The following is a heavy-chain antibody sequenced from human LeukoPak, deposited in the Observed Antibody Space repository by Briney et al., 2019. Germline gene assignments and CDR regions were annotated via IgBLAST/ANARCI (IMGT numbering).Heavy chain of an antibody. Sequence: ASVKVSRKASGYTFTGYYMHWVRQAPGQGLEWMGWINPNSGGTNYAQKFQGRVTMTRDTSISTAYMELSRLRSDDTAVYYCARASGDILTGYSSYFDYWGQGTLVTVSS. D-gene: IGHD3-9*01. J-gene: IGHJ4*02. CDR1: GYTFTGYY. V-gene: IGHV1-2*02. CDR2: INPNSGGT. CDR3: ARASGDILTGYSSYFDY.